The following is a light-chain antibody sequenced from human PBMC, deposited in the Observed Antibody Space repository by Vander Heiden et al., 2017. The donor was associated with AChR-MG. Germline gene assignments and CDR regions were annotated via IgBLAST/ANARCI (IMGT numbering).Light chain of an antibody. J-gene: IGLJ1*01. Sequence: QLVLTQSPSASASLGASVKLTCTLSSGHSSHAIAWHQQQPEKGPRYLMTLNSDGSHSKGDGIPDRFSGSSSGAERYLTISSLQSDDEADYYCQAWGTAIPYVFGTGTKVTVL. CDR2: LNSDGSH. CDR3: QAWGTAIPYV. V-gene: IGLV4-69*01. CDR1: SGHSSHA.